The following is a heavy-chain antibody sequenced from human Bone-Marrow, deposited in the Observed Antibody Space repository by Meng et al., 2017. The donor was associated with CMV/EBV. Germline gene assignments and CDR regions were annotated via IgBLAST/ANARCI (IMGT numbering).Heavy chain of an antibody. D-gene: IGHD3-10*01. CDR3: ARGLGSGIWYYGMDV. J-gene: IGHJ6*02. CDR2: ISSSSSYI. Sequence: GGSLRLSCAASGFTVSSNYMSRVRQAPGKGLEWVSSISSSSSYIYYADSVKGRFTISRDNAKNSLYLQMNSLRAEDTAVYYCARGLGSGIWYYGMDVWGQGTTVTVSS. CDR1: GFTVSSNY. V-gene: IGHV3-21*01.